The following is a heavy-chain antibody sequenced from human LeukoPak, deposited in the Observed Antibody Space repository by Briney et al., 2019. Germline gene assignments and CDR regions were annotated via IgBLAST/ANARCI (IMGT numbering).Heavy chain of an antibody. Sequence: PSETLSLTCTVSGGSISSSSYYWSWIRQPPGKGLEWIGYIYYSGSTNYNPSLKSRVTISVDTSKNQFSLKLSSVTAADTAVYYCARAPYSIYYFDYWGQGTLVTVSS. CDR1: GGSISSSSYY. CDR2: IYYSGST. CDR3: ARAPYSIYYFDY. D-gene: IGHD6-13*01. V-gene: IGHV4-61*01. J-gene: IGHJ4*02.